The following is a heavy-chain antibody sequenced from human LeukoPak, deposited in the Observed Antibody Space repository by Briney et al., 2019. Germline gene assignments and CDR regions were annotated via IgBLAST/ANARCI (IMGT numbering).Heavy chain of an antibody. V-gene: IGHV3-30*18. J-gene: IGHJ6*02. D-gene: IGHD2-2*01. CDR3: AKVSILGYCSSTSCHPRDYYYGMDV. Sequence: GGSLRLSCAASGFTFSSYGMHWVRQAPGKGLEWVAVISYDGSNKYYADSVKGRFTISRDNSKNTLYLQMNSLRAEDTAVYYCAKVSILGYCSSTSCHPRDYYYGMDVWGQGTTVTVSS. CDR2: ISYDGSNK. CDR1: GFTFSSYG.